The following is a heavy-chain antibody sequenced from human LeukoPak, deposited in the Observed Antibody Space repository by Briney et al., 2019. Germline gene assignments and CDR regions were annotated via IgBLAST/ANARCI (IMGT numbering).Heavy chain of an antibody. CDR1: GFTFSSYA. D-gene: IGHD3-10*01. V-gene: IGHV3-30*16. Sequence: SLSLLCAASGFTFSSYAMLWLRHAPGKALERVADLSYDGCNKYYAVPVRGRVTISRDSSKNTLYLNMNILRAEDTAVYFCARDPSSSGSYFYYYYYMDVWGKGTPVTVSS. CDR3: ARDPSSSGSYFYYYYYMDV. J-gene: IGHJ6*03. CDR2: LSYDGCNK.